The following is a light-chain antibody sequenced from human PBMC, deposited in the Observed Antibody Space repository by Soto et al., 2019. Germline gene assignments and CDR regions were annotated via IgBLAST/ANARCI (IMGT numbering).Light chain of an antibody. CDR2: GAS. J-gene: IGKJ3*01. V-gene: IGKV3-15*01. Sequence: EIVMTQSPATLSVSPGERATLSCRASQSVSSRLAWYQQRPGQAPRLLIHGASTKVSGIPAGFGGSGSGTEFTLTISSLQSEDFAVYYCLQYNEWPFTFGPGTKVDVK. CDR3: LQYNEWPFT. CDR1: QSVSSR.